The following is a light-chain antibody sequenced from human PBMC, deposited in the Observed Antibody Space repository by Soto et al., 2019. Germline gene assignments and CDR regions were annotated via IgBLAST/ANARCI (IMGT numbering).Light chain of an antibody. CDR3: SSYTSSTPV. V-gene: IGLV2-14*01. J-gene: IGLJ2*01. CDR1: SSDVGGYNY. Sequence: QSALTQPASVSGSPGQSITISCTGTSSDVGGYNYVSWYQQHPGKAPKLMIYDVSNRPSGVSNRFSGSKSGNTASLTISGLQAEEAAYYCCSSYTSSTPVFGGGTKLTVL. CDR2: DVS.